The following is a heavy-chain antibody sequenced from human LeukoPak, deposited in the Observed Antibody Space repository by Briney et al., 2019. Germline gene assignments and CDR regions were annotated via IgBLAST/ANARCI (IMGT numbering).Heavy chain of an antibody. CDR3: ARDDRRGWYAFDF. D-gene: IGHD1-1*01. Sequence: SETLSLTCTVSGGSISDYFWSWIRQPPGQGLERIAYIHYSGNTNYNPSLKSRITISVDTSKNQFSLNLTSVTAAYTAVYCCARDDRRGWYAFDFWGQGTMVTVSS. J-gene: IGHJ3*01. CDR2: IHYSGNT. V-gene: IGHV4-59*01. CDR1: GGSISDYF.